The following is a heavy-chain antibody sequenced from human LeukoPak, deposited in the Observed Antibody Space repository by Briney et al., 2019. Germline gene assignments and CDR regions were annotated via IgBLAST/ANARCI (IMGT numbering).Heavy chain of an antibody. D-gene: IGHD3-22*01. Sequence: GRSLRLSCAASGFTFSSYGMHWVRQAPGKGLEWVAVISYDGSNKYYADSVKGRFTISRDNSKNTLYLQMNSLRAEDTAVYYCAKNYDSSGYYYKWVLDYWGQGTLVTVSS. CDR2: ISYDGSNK. V-gene: IGHV3-30*18. CDR3: AKNYDSSGYYYKWVLDY. J-gene: IGHJ4*02. CDR1: GFTFSSYG.